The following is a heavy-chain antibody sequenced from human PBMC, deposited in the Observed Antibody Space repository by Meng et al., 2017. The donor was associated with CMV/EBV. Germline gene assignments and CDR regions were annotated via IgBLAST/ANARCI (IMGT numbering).Heavy chain of an antibody. D-gene: IGHD3-16*01. Sequence: SSVKVSCKASVGTFSSYAISWVRQAPGHGLEWTGGIIPIFGTANYAKKSQSRVTITTDDSTSTAYMELSSLGSEDTAVYYCARAQVGWGRDLYYFDYWGQGTLVTVSS. CDR3: ARAQVGWGRDLYYFDY. CDR2: IIPIFGTA. CDR1: VGTFSSYA. V-gene: IGHV1-69*05. J-gene: IGHJ4*02.